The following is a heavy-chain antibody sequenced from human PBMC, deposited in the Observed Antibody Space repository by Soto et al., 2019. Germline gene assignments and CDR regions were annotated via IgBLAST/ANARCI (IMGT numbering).Heavy chain of an antibody. CDR2: IWYDGSNK. J-gene: IGHJ5*02. V-gene: IGHV3-33*01. D-gene: IGHD6-6*01. CDR1: GFTFSSYG. CDR3: ARVGLPYSSSSLWFDP. Sequence: GGSLRLSCAASGFTFSSYGMHWVRQAPGKGLEWVAVIWYDGSNKYYADSVKGRFTISRDNSKNTLYLQMNSLRAEDTAVYYCARVGLPYSSSSLWFDPWGQGTLVTVSS.